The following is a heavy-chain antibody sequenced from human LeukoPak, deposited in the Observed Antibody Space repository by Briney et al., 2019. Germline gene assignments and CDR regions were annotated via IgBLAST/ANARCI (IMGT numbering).Heavy chain of an antibody. CDR1: GDTFSSYA. CDR3: AREDSSGYLHRSGGAFDI. J-gene: IGHJ3*02. V-gene: IGHV1-69*04. Sequence: ASVKVSCKASGDTFSSYAISWVRQAPGQGLEWMGRIIPILGIANYAQKFQGGVTITADKSTSTAYMELSSLRSEDTAVYYCAREDSSGYLHRSGGAFDIWGQGTMVTVSS. CDR2: IIPILGIA. D-gene: IGHD3-22*01.